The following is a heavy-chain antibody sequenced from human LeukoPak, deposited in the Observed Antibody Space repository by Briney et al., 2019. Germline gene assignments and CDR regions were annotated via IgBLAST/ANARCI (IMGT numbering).Heavy chain of an antibody. V-gene: IGHV3-7*01. Sequence: PGGSLRLSCAASGFILSGYFMSWVRQAPGKGLEWVASIKHDGSEEYYVDSVKGRFTISRDNAKNSLYQQMNSLRAEDTAVYYCVRDLGGRSGHWGQGTLVTVSS. CDR2: IKHDGSEE. D-gene: IGHD1-26*01. CDR3: VRDLGGRSGH. CDR1: GFILSGYF. J-gene: IGHJ4*02.